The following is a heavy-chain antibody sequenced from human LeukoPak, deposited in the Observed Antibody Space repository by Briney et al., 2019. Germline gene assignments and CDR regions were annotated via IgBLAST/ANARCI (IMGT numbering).Heavy chain of an antibody. J-gene: IGHJ6*02. CDR2: ISSGSSYI. CDR1: GFTFSSYS. CDR3: ARDFSSMRGFDCSGGSCYRSYYYYGMDV. V-gene: IGHV3-21*01. D-gene: IGHD2-15*01. Sequence: PGGSLRLSCAASGFTFSSYSMNWVRQAPGKGLEWVSSISSGSSYIYYADSVKGRFTISRDNAKNSLYLQMNSLRAEDTAVYYCARDFSSMRGFDCSGGSCYRSYYYYGMDVWGQGTTVTVSS.